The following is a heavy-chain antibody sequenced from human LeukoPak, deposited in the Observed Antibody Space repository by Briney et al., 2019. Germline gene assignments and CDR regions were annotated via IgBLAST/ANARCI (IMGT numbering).Heavy chain of an antibody. CDR3: TRSHGIFNYFDP. D-gene: IGHD4-11*01. J-gene: IGHJ5*02. Sequence: GASVKVSCKASGYTFTDYHMHWVRQAPGQGLEWMGWIKCKSGDTSYAQKFQGRVTMTRDTSISTVYMEVSRLTSDDTAVYYCTRSHGIFNYFDPWGQGTLVTVSS. CDR2: IKCKSGDT. CDR1: GYTFTDYH. V-gene: IGHV1-2*02.